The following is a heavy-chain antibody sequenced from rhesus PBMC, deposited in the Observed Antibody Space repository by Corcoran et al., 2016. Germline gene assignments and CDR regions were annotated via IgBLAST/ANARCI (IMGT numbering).Heavy chain of an antibody. CDR3: ARGGDYYGLDS. D-gene: IGHD3-34*01. Sequence: QVQLQASGPGLVKPSETLSLTCAVSGYSISSGHGWRWIRQPPGKGLEGFGYIGGSRGSTNYNPSIKSRVTISKDTSKNQFSLKLNSVTAADTAVYYYARGGDYYGLDSWGQGVVVTVSS. CDR1: GYSISSGHG. J-gene: IGHJ6*01. CDR2: IGGSRGST. V-gene: IGHV4-127*01.